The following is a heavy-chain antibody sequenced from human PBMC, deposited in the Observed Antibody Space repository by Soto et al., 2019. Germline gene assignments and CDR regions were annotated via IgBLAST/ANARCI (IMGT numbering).Heavy chain of an antibody. CDR1: GFTFSSYS. CDR2: ISSSSSYI. D-gene: IGHD6-13*01. V-gene: IGHV3-21*01. Sequence: EVQLVESGGGLVKPGGSLRLSCAASGFTFSSYSMNWVRQAPGKGLEWVSSISSSSSYIYYADSVKGRFTISRDNAKNSLYLQMNSLRAEDTAVYYCARGGYSSSFRSNWFDPWGQGTLVTVSS. CDR3: ARGGYSSSFRSNWFDP. J-gene: IGHJ5*02.